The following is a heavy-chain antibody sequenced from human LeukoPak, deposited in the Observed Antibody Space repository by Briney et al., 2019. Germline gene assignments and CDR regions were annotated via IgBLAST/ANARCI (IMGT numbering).Heavy chain of an antibody. J-gene: IGHJ6*02. CDR1: GLNFNRYA. CDR3: TKDVTPGGADV. V-gene: IGHV3-9*01. Sequence: PGGSLRLYCTVSGLNFNRYAIQWVRQTPGKGLEWVSGLSLDTERIDYADSVKGRFIVSRDNSKNSVHLQMNSLTPEDSALYFCTKDVTPGGADVWGQGTTVTVSS. CDR2: LSLDTERI. D-gene: IGHD4-17*01.